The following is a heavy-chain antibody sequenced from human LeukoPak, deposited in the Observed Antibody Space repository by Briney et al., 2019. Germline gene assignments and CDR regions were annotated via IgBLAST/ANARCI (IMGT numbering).Heavy chain of an antibody. J-gene: IGHJ4*02. V-gene: IGHV3-9*01. D-gene: IGHD6-19*01. Sequence: PGRSLRLSCAASGFTFDDYAMHWVRQAPGKGLEWVSGISWDSGNIHYADSVKGRFTTSRDNANNSLFLQMNSLRAEDTAVYYCARDNQWLVLGGYFDYWGQGTLVTVSS. CDR1: GFTFDDYA. CDR3: ARDNQWLVLGGYFDY. CDR2: ISWDSGNI.